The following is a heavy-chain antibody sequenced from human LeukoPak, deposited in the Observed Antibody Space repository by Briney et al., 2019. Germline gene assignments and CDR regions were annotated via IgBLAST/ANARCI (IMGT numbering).Heavy chain of an antibody. CDR1: GFSVSNYY. CDR3: ARAPYSSSPG. CDR2: IYSGGSI. V-gene: IGHV3-53*01. Sequence: GGSLRLSCEASGFSVSNYYMSWVRQAPGKGLEWVSIIYSGGSIYFADSVKGRFTISSDNSKNTPYLQSNSLKADDTAVYYCARAPYSSSPGWGQGTLVTVSS. J-gene: IGHJ4*02. D-gene: IGHD6-6*01.